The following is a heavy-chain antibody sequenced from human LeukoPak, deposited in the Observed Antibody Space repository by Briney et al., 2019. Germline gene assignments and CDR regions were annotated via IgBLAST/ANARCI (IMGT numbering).Heavy chain of an antibody. CDR1: GDSISRYY. CDR3: ARLQATVSIHSYFDY. CDR2: IYYGGDT. V-gene: IGHV4-59*01. Sequence: SETLSLTCTVSGDSISRYYWSWIRQSPGKGLEWIGYIYYGGDTNYNPSLKSRVTISVDTSKNQISLKLTSVTAADTAVYYCARLQATVSIHSYFDYWGQGTLVTVSS. J-gene: IGHJ4*02. D-gene: IGHD4-17*01.